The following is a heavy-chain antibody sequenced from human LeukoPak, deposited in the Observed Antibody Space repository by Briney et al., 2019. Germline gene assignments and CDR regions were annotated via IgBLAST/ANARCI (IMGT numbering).Heavy chain of an antibody. V-gene: IGHV3-7*01. CDR1: GLTFSTYW. Sequence: GGSLRLSCAASGLTFSTYWMSWVRQAPGKGLEWVANIKQDGSEKYYVDSVKGRFTISRDNAKNSLYLQMNSLGAEDTALYFCARGGSYFAQWGQGTLVTVSS. J-gene: IGHJ4*02. D-gene: IGHD1-26*01. CDR3: ARGGSYFAQ. CDR2: IKQDGSEK.